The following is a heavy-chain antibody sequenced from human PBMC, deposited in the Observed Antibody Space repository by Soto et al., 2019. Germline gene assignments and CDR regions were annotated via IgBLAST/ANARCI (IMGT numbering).Heavy chain of an antibody. Sequence: QVQLVQSGAEVKKPGSSVKVSCKASGGTFSSYAISWVRQAPGQGLEWMGGIIPIFGTANYAQKFQGRVTITADESTSTAYMELSRLRSEDTAVYYCARRGPNCSSTSCYGPDYYYYYGMDVWGQGTTVTVSS. D-gene: IGHD2-2*01. J-gene: IGHJ6*02. CDR2: IIPIFGTA. CDR3: ARRGPNCSSTSCYGPDYYYYYGMDV. V-gene: IGHV1-69*01. CDR1: GGTFSSYA.